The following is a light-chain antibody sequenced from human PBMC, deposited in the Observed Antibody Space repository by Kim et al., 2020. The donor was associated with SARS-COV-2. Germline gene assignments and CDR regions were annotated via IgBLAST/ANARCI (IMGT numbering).Light chain of an antibody. Sequence: APGKRATLSCRASPSVSSSYLSWYQQKPGQAPRLLIYGASSRATGIPDRFSGSGSGTDFTLTISRLEPEDFAVYYFQQYGSSPRTFGQGTKVDIK. CDR1: PSVSSSY. CDR2: GAS. J-gene: IGKJ1*01. CDR3: QQYGSSPRT. V-gene: IGKV3-20*01.